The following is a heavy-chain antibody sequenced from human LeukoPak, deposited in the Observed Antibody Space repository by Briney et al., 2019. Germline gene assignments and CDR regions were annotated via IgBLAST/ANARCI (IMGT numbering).Heavy chain of an antibody. CDR1: GFTFSSYG. J-gene: IGHJ4*02. D-gene: IGHD4-17*01. CDR3: AKARDYGDYPH. V-gene: IGHV3-33*06. Sequence: GRSLTLSCAASGFTFSSYGMHWVRQAPGKGLEWVAVIWYDGSNKYYADSVKGRFTISRDNSKNTLYLQMNSLRAEDTAVYYCAKARDYGDYPHWGQGTLVTVSS. CDR2: IWYDGSNK.